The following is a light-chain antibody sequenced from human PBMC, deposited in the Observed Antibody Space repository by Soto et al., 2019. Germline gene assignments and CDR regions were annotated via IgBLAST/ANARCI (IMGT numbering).Light chain of an antibody. CDR1: QRIGDW. Sequence: DVQMAQSPSTLSASVGDRVTITSRASQRIGDWVGWFHQKPGKAPALLIYRASYLQSGVPSRFSGSGSGTEFTLTFSSLQPDDFSTYYCQHYCTYSPTFGPGTKVEIK. J-gene: IGKJ3*01. V-gene: IGKV1-5*03. CDR2: RAS. CDR3: QHYCTYSPT.